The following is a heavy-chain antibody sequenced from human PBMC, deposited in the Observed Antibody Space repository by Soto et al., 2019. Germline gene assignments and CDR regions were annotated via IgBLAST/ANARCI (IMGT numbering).Heavy chain of an antibody. CDR2: IKRLTDGATT. D-gene: IGHD3-22*01. CDR3: TSDLPDNWFDP. Sequence: GGSLRLSCEVSGIIFSNAWMNWVRQAPGKGLEWVARIKRLTDGATTDYAAPVGGRFTISRDDSKNVLYLQMNGLKSEDTGVYFCTSDLPDNWFDPWGRGTQVTVSS. CDR1: GIIFSNAW. V-gene: IGHV3-15*01. J-gene: IGHJ5*01.